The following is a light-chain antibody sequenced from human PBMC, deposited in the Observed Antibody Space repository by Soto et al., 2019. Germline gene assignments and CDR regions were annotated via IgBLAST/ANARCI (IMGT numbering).Light chain of an antibody. CDR1: SSDVGSYNL. CDR3: CSYATPRL. J-gene: IGLJ2*01. Sequence: QSVLTQPASVSGSPGQSITISCTRTSSDVGSYNLVSWYQQHPGKAPKLIIYEVSERPSGVSHRFSGSKSGNTASLTISGLQAEDEADYYCCSYATPRLFGGGTKVTVL. CDR2: EVS. V-gene: IGLV2-23*02.